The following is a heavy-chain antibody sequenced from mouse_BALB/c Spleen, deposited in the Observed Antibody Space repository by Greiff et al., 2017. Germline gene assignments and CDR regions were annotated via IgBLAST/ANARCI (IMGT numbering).Heavy chain of an antibody. CDR2: INPYYGST. D-gene: IGHD5-2*01. CDR1: GYSFTDYI. V-gene: IGHV1-39*01. CDR3: ARANIGFPDY. Sequence: VQLQQTGPELVKPGASVKISCKASGYSFTDYIMLWVKQSHGKSLEWIGNINPYYGSTSYNLKFKGKATLTVDKSSSTAYMQLNSLTSEDSAVYYCARANIGFPDYWGQGTTLTVSS. J-gene: IGHJ2*01.